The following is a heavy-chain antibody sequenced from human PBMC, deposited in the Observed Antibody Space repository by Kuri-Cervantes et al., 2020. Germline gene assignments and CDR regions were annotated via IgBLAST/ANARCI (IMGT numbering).Heavy chain of an antibody. CDR2: IKKDGSQK. CDR1: GFTFSNYW. V-gene: IGHV3-7*01. Sequence: GESLKISCAASGFTFSNYWMSWVRQAPGKGLEWVANIKKDGSQKSYVGSVKGRFTISRDNAKKLLYLQMNSLRAEDTAVYYCARDLAYGGYITLNDYWGQGTLVTVSS. J-gene: IGHJ4*02. D-gene: IGHD6-25*01. CDR3: ARDLAYGGYITLNDY.